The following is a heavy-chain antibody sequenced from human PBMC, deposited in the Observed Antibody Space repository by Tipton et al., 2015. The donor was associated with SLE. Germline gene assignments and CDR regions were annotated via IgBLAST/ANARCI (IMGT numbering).Heavy chain of an antibody. D-gene: IGHD4-17*01. CDR2: IYYSGST. J-gene: IGHJ6*02. V-gene: IGHV4-39*07. CDR1: GGSISSSSYY. Sequence: TLSLTCAVSGGSISSSSYYWGWIRQPPGKGLEWIGCIYYSGSTYYNPSLKSRVTISVDTSKNQFSLKLSSVTAADTAVYYCARGTTVTYYYYYGMDVWGQGTTVTVSS. CDR3: ARGTTVTYYYYYGMDV.